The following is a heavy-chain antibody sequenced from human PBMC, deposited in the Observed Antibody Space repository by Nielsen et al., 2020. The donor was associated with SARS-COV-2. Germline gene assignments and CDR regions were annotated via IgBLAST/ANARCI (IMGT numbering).Heavy chain of an antibody. CDR3: ERLTTTVTSYYYRLDV. CDR2: IDPNSSNT. V-gene: IGHV5-10-1*01. J-gene: IGHJ6*02. CDR1: GYRFSNYW. Sequence: GESLKISCKGSGYRFSNYWINWVRQMPGKGLEWMGRIDPNSSNTNYSPSFQGHVTISADKSINTAYLQWGSLKASDTAMYYCERLTTTVTSYYYRLDVWGQGTTVAVSS. D-gene: IGHD5-18*01.